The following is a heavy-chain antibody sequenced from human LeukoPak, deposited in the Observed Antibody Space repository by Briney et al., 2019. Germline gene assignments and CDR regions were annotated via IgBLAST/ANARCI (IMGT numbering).Heavy chain of an antibody. CDR3: ARDRNVAYYYDSSGYSGGSSHGYDY. CDR1: GFTFSSYA. Sequence: GGSLRLSCAASGFTFSSYAMSWVRQAPGKGLEWVSSISSSSSYIYYADSVKGRFTISRDNAKNSLYLQMNSLRAEDTAVYYCARDRNVAYYYDSSGYSGGSSHGYDYWGQGTLVTVSS. J-gene: IGHJ4*02. D-gene: IGHD3-22*01. CDR2: ISSSSSYI. V-gene: IGHV3-21*01.